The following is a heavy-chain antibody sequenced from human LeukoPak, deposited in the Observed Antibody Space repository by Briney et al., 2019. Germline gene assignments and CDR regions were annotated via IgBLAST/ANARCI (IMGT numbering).Heavy chain of an antibody. CDR3: ARDRQYYDSSGYHDY. CDR1: SGFISSYY. J-gene: IGHJ4*02. CDR2: IYSSGST. Sequence: SETLSLTCTVSSGFISSYYWSWIRQPPGKELEWIGYIYSSGSTHYNPSLESRVTFSVDTSKKQFSLKLRSVTAADTAVYYCARDRQYYDSSGYHDYWGQGTLVTVSS. D-gene: IGHD3-22*01. V-gene: IGHV4-4*09.